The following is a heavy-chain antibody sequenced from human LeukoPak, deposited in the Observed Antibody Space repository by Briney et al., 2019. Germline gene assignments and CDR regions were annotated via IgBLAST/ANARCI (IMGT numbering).Heavy chain of an antibody. CDR1: GFTFSSYW. CDR2: INSDGSST. CDR3: ARQIDYYGSGSFDY. J-gene: IGHJ4*02. V-gene: IGHV3-74*01. D-gene: IGHD3-10*01. Sequence: GGSLRLSCAASGFTFSSYWMHCVRQAPGKGLVWVSRINSDGSSTTYADSVKGRFTISRDNAKNTLYLQMNSLRAEDTAVYYCARQIDYYGSGSFDYWGQGTLVTVSS.